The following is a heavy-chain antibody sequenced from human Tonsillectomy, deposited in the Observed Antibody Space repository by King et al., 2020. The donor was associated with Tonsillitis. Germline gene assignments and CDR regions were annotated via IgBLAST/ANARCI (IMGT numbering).Heavy chain of an antibody. Sequence: VQLVESGGGVVQPGRSLRLSCAASGFTFSNYGIHWVRQAPGKGLEWVAVISDDGSNKYYADCAKGRFTISRDNSKNTLYLQMNSLRAEDTAVYYCSLLGVVGVTPGVAGFAVWGQGTMVTVSS. CDR2: ISDDGSNK. V-gene: IGHV3-30*03. D-gene: IGHD2-15*01. CDR1: GFTFSNYG. J-gene: IGHJ3*01. CDR3: SLLGVVGVTPGVAGFAV.